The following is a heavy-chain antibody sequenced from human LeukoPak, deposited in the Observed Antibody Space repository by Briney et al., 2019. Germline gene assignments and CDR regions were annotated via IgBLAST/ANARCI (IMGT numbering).Heavy chain of an antibody. Sequence: ASVKVSCKASGYTFFTYGVTWVRQAPGQGLEWMGWISTYNGNTIAQKFQGRVTLTTDTSTSTAYMDLRSLKSDDTAVYYCARQYGDNSGSLDHWGQGTLVTVS. CDR2: ISTYNGNT. V-gene: IGHV1-18*01. CDR3: ARQYGDNSGSLDH. CDR1: GYTFFTYG. D-gene: IGHD4-23*01. J-gene: IGHJ4*02.